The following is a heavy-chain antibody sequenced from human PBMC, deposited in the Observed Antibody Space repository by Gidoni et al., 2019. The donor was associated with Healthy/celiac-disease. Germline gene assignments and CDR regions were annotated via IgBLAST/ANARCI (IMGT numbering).Heavy chain of an antibody. J-gene: IGHJ4*02. D-gene: IGHD6-19*01. V-gene: IGHV4-61*02. CDR3: AREDSSGPPYFDY. Sequence: QVQLQESGPGLVKPSQTLSLTCTVSGGSISSGSYYWSWIRQPAGKGLEWIGRIYTSGSTNYNPSLKSRVTISVDTSKNQFSLKLSSVTAADTAVYYCAREDSSGPPYFDYWGQGTLVTVSS. CDR2: IYTSGST. CDR1: GGSISSGSYY.